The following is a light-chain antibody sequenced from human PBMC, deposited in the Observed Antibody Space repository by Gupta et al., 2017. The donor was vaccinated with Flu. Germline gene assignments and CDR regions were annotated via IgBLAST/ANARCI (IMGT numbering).Light chain of an antibody. CDR2: GAS. J-gene: IGKJ2*01. CDR3: QQYNNWPPYT. CDR1: QSVRNN. V-gene: IGKV3-15*01. Sequence: ATLSVSPGERVTLSCRASQSVRNNLAWYRQKPGQAPRLLIYGASTRATGIPARFSGSGSGTEFTLIISSLQSEDFAVYYCQQYNNWPPYTFGQGTKLEIK.